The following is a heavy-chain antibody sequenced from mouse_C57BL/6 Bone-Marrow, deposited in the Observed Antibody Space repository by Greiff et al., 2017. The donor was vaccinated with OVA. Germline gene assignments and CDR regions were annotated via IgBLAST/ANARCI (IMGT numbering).Heavy chain of an antibody. D-gene: IGHD1-1*01. CDR2: IDPETGGT. CDR3: IIATVVAFDD. Sequence: QVQLQPSGAELVRPGASVTLSCKASGYTFTDYEMHWVKQTPVHGLEWIGAIDPETGGTAYTQKFKGKATLTADKSSSTAYMELRSLTSEDAAVYYSIIATVVAFDDWGQGTTLTVAS. J-gene: IGHJ2*01. CDR1: GYTFTDYE. V-gene: IGHV1-15*01.